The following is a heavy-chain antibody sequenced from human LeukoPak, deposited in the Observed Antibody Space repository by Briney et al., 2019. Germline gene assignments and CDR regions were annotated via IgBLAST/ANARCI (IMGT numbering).Heavy chain of an antibody. CDR1: GFTFSSYS. J-gene: IGHJ6*03. Sequence: PGGSLRLSCAASGFTFSSYSMNWVRQAPGKGLEWVSSISSSSSYTYYADSVKGRLTISTTKAKNPLYLRINSLRAEDTAVYYCARESPSSGWXKXSLGPGRYYYXXMDVWGKGTXXTXXS. CDR2: ISSSSSYT. D-gene: IGHD6-19*01. CDR3: ARESPSSGWXKXSLGPGRYYYXXMDV. V-gene: IGHV3-21*01.